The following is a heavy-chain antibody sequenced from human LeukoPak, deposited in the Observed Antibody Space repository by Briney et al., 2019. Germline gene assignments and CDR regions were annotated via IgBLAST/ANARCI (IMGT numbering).Heavy chain of an antibody. J-gene: IGHJ4*02. CDR2: IYYSGST. CDR3: ARGGSGSYADY. V-gene: IGHV4-59*01. Sequence: PSETLSLTCNVSGGSIRSYYWSWIRQPPGKGLEWIGYIYYSGSTNYNPSLKSRVTMSVDTSKNQFSLKLKSVTGADTAVYYCARGGSGSYADYWGQGTLVTVSS. CDR1: GGSIRSYY. D-gene: IGHD3-10*01.